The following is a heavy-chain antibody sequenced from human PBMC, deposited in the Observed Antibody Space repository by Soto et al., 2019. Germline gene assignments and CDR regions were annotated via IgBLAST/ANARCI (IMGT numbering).Heavy chain of an antibody. Sequence: PSETLSLTCAVYGGSFSGYYWSWIRQPPGKGLEWIGEINHRGSTNYNPSLKSRVTISVDTSKNQFSLKLSSVTAADTAVYYCARNGRIVLLTGFDPWGQGTLVTVSS. V-gene: IGHV4-34*01. CDR3: ARNGRIVLLTGFDP. J-gene: IGHJ5*02. CDR1: GGSFSGYY. CDR2: INHRGST. D-gene: IGHD2-8*01.